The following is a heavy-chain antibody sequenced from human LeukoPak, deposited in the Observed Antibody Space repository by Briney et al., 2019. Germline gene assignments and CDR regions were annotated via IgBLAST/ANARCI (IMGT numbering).Heavy chain of an antibody. Sequence: PGVSLRLSCSASGFTFSSYAMLWVRQAPGKGLEYVSAISSNGGSTYYADSVKGRFTISRDNSKNTLYLQMSSLRAEDTAVYYCVKIAVAGANYYYYYGMDVWGQGTTVTVSS. V-gene: IGHV3-64D*06. D-gene: IGHD6-19*01. CDR1: GFTFSSYA. CDR2: ISSNGGST. CDR3: VKIAVAGANYYYYYGMDV. J-gene: IGHJ6*02.